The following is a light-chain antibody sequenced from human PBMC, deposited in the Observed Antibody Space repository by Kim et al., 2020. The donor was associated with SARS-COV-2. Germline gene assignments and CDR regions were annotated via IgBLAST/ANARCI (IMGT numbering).Light chain of an antibody. CDR3: CAYAGSSTLV. Sequence: QSVLTQPASVSGSPGQSITISCTGTNSDVGSYNLVSWYQQHPDKAPKLMIYELIKRPSGVSNRFSGSKSGNTASLTISGLQAEDEADYYCCAYAGSSTLVFGGGTQLTVL. V-gene: IGLV2-23*02. J-gene: IGLJ3*02. CDR1: NSDVGSYNL. CDR2: ELI.